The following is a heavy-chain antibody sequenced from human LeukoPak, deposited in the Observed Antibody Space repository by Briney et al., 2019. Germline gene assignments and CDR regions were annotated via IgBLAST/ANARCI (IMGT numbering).Heavy chain of an antibody. CDR1: GFTFNSYA. CDR3: VKDHHRGLTMIVVAFDY. D-gene: IGHD3-22*01. Sequence: GGSLRLSCAASGFTFNSYAMHWVRQAPGKGLEYVSAISSNGGSTYYADSVKGRFTISRDNSKNTLYLQMSSLRAEDTAVYYCVKDHHRGLTMIVVAFDYWGQGTLVTVSS. CDR2: ISSNGGST. V-gene: IGHV3-64D*09. J-gene: IGHJ4*02.